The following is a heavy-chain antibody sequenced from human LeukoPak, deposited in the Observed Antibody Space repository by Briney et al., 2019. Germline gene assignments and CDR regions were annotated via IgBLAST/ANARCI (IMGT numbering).Heavy chain of an antibody. CDR3: ATVXSSIAAAGTPLGWFDP. CDR2: IRYDGSNK. D-gene: IGHD6-13*01. V-gene: IGHV3-30*02. J-gene: IGHJ5*02. Sequence: GGSLRLSCAASGFTFTSYGMHWVRQAPGKGLEWVAFIRYDGSNKYYADSVKGRFTISRDNSKNTLYLQMNSLRAEDTAVYYCATVXSSIAAAGTPLGWFDPWGQGTLVTVSS. CDR1: GFTFTSYG.